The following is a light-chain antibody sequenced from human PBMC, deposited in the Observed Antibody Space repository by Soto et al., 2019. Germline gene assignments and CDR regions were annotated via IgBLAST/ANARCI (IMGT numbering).Light chain of an antibody. J-gene: IGLJ1*01. V-gene: IGLV4-60*02. CDR3: ETWDFNSRV. CDR1: SGHSSYI. CDR2: LEGSGSY. Sequence: QLVLTQSSSASASLGSSVKLTCTLSSGHSSYIIAWHQQQPGKAPRYLMKLEGSGSYNKGSRVPDRFSGSSSGADRYLTISNLQFEDEADYYCETWDFNSRVFGTGTKLTVL.